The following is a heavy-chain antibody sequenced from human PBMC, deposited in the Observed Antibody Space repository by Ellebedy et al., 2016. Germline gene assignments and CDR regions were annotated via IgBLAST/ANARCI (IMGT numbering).Heavy chain of an antibody. J-gene: IGHJ4*02. V-gene: IGHV3-23*01. CDR2: IRGSGGIT. D-gene: IGHD4-17*01. Sequence: GGSLRLSCAASGFTFSSYAMSRVRQAPGKVLEWVSSIRGSGGITYYADYVKGRFTISRDNSKNTLYLQLSSLRDEDKAVYYCAKDFNYGDYADNWGQGTLVTVSS. CDR1: GFTFSSYA. CDR3: AKDFNYGDYADN.